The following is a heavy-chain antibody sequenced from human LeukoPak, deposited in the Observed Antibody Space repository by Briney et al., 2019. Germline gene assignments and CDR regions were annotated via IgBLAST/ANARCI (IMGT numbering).Heavy chain of an antibody. CDR1: GYSVSSDDNW. CDR3: ARVPITVFGVDWFDS. D-gene: IGHD3-3*01. V-gene: IGHV4-28*06. Sequence: SDTLSLTCAVSGYSVSSDDNWWGWIRQPPGKGLEWIGYIYYSVNTNYNPSLKSRVTMTVDTSKNQFSLKLSSVTALDTAMYYCARVPITVFGVDWFDSWGQGTPVTVSS. CDR2: IYYSVNT. J-gene: IGHJ5*01.